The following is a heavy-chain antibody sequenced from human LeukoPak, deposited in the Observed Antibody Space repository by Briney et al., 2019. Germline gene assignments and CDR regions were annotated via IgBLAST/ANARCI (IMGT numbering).Heavy chain of an antibody. CDR3: AKGHNGKYYYYYYMDV. D-gene: IGHD1-14*01. Sequence: GGSLRLSCAASGFTFINYWMSWVRQAPGKGLEWVANIKQDGSEKYYVDSVKDRFTISRDNAKNSLYLQMNSLRAEDTALYYCAKGHNGKYYYYYYMDVWGKGTTVTVSS. V-gene: IGHV3-7*03. CDR2: IKQDGSEK. CDR1: GFTFINYW. J-gene: IGHJ6*03.